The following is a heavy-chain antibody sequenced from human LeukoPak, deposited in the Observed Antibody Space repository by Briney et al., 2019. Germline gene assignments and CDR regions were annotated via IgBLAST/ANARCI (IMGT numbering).Heavy chain of an antibody. CDR2: IAWNGGRV. Sequence: PGRSLRLSCAASGFTFDDYAMHWVRQVPGKGLEWVSGIAWNGGRVDYVDSVKGRFAISRDIAKNSLYLQMDSLRVEDTAFYYCVKDKSTVISLGGGYFDFWGQGTLVTVSS. CDR1: GFTFDDYA. D-gene: IGHD4-17*01. J-gene: IGHJ4*02. V-gene: IGHV3-9*01. CDR3: VKDKSTVISLGGGYFDF.